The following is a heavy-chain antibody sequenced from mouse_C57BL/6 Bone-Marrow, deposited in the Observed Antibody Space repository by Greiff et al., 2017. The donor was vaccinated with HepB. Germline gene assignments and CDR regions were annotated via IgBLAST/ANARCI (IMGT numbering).Heavy chain of an antibody. CDR2: IYPSDSET. D-gene: IGHD1-1*01. CDR3: ARRINPDYYGTAMDY. Sequence: VQLQQPGAELVRPGSSVKLSCKASGYTFTSYWMDWVKQRPGQGLEWIGNIYPSDSETHYNQKFKDKDTLTVDKSSSTAYMQLSSLTAEDSAVYYCARRINPDYYGTAMDYWGQGTSVTVSS. CDR1: GYTFTSYW. V-gene: IGHV1-61*01. J-gene: IGHJ4*01.